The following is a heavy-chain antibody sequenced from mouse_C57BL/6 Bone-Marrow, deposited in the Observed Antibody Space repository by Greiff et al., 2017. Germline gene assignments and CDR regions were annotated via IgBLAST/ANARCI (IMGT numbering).Heavy chain of an antibody. CDR3: ARHGGYYGNWYFDV. J-gene: IGHJ1*03. Sequence: VQLKESGGDLVKPGGSLKLSCAASGFTFSSYGMSWVRQTPDKRLEWVATISSGGSYTYYPDRVKGRFTISRDNAKNTLYLQMSSLKSEDTAMYYCARHGGYYGNWYFDVWGTGTTVTVSS. D-gene: IGHD2-1*01. V-gene: IGHV5-6*01. CDR1: GFTFSSYG. CDR2: ISSGGSYT.